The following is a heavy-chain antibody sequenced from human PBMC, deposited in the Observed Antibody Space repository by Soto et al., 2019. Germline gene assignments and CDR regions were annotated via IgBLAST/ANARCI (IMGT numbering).Heavy chain of an antibody. CDR2: ISGSGGSI. CDR3: VRAPGPMYYAMDA. CDR1: GFTFSSYA. J-gene: IGHJ6*02. V-gene: IGHV3-23*01. Sequence: PGGSLRRPCAASGFTFSSYARSRISQVSGRGLEWVSAISGSGGSIYFADSAKGRFTISRDDDKSTLYLEMNSLRAEDTAVYYCVRAPGPMYYAMDAWGQGTMVTVSS. D-gene: IGHD2-8*01.